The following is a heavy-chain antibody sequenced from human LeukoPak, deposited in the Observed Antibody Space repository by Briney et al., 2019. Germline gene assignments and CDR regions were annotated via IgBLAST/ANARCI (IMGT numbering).Heavy chain of an antibody. J-gene: IGHJ5*02. Sequence: TSETLSLTCAVYGGSFSSYYWSWIRQPAGKGLEWIGRIYTSGSTNYNPSLKSRVTMSVDTSKNQFSLKLSSVTAADTAVYYCARDPTGIAAAGTGNWFDPWGQGTLVTVSS. CDR3: ARDPTGIAAAGTGNWFDP. D-gene: IGHD6-13*01. CDR1: GGSFSSYY. CDR2: IYTSGST. V-gene: IGHV4-59*10.